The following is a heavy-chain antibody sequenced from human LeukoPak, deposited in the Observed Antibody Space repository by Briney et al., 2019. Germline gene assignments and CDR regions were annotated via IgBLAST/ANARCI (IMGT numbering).Heavy chain of an antibody. CDR1: GFTFSSYS. V-gene: IGHV3-48*01. D-gene: IGHD3-10*01. J-gene: IGHJ3*02. CDR2: ISSSSSTI. Sequence: GGSLRLSCAASGFTFSSYSMNWVRQAPGKGLEWVSYISSSSSTIYYADSVKGRFTISRDNAKNSLYLQMNSLRAEDTAVYYCAKGTYGSGSYYAFDIWGQGTMVTVSS. CDR3: AKGTYGSGSYYAFDI.